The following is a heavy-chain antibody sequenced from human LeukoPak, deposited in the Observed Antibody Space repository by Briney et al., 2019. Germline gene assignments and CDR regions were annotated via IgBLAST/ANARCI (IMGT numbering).Heavy chain of an antibody. CDR2: ISAYNGNT. CDR3: GGGAVGRFQH. D-gene: IGHD2-15*01. J-gene: IGHJ1*01. CDR1: GYTFTSYG. V-gene: IGHV1-18*01. Sequence: ASVTVSCKASGYTFTSYGISWVRQAPGQGLEWMGWISAYNGNTNYAQKLQGRVTMTTEKSRRTAYMELRSLRSDDTAVYYCGGGAVGRFQHWGQGTLVTVSS.